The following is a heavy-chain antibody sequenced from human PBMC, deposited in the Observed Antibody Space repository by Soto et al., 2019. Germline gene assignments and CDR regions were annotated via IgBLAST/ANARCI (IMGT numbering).Heavy chain of an antibody. V-gene: IGHV1-2*04. CDR2: INPNSGGT. J-gene: IGHJ4*02. CDR1: GYTFTGYY. Sequence: ASVKVSCKASGYTFTGYYMHWVRQAPGQGLEWMGWINPNSGGTNYAQKFQGWVTMTRDTSISTAYMELSRLRSDDTAVYYCAREDYGDSSYFDYWGQGPLVTVSS. CDR3: AREDYGDSSYFDY. D-gene: IGHD4-17*01.